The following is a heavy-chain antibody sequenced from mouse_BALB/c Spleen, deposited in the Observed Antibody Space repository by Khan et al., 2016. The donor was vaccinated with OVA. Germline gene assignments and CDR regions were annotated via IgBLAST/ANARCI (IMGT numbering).Heavy chain of an antibody. CDR1: GYSITSGYA. CDR3: ARGNYYGYYFDY. V-gene: IGHV3-2*02. Sequence: EVKLLESGPGLVKPSQSLSLTCTVTGYSITSGYAWNWIRQFPGNKLEWMGYISYSSVTSYTPSLKSRISITRDTSKNQFFLQLNSVTTEDTATDYCARGNYYGYYFDYWGQGTTLTVSS. D-gene: IGHD1-1*01. CDR2: ISYSSVT. J-gene: IGHJ2*01.